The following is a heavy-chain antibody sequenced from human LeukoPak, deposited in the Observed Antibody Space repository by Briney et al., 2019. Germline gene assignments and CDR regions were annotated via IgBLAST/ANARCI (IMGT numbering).Heavy chain of an antibody. CDR1: GFTFTSYW. D-gene: IGHD2-2*01. J-gene: IGHJ3*02. Sequence: GGSLRLSCAASGFTFTSYWMHWVRQAPGKGLVWVSRINTDGSNTIYADSVKGRFTISRDNAKSTLYLQMNSLRAEDTAVYYCTRVGYCATTSCRTAFDIWGQGTVVTVSS. CDR2: INTDGSNT. CDR3: TRVGYCATTSCRTAFDI. V-gene: IGHV3-74*01.